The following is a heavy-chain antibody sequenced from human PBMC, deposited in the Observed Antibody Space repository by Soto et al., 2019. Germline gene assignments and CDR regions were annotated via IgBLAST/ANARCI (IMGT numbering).Heavy chain of an antibody. Sequence: QVQLVQSGAEVKKPGASVKVSCKASGYTFTSYGISWVRQAPGQGLEWMGWISAYNGNTNYAQKLQGRVTMTTDISTSTAYMELRSLRSDDTAVYYCARERITMVRGVMGDAFDIWGQGTMVTVSS. D-gene: IGHD3-10*01. V-gene: IGHV1-18*01. J-gene: IGHJ3*02. CDR2: ISAYNGNT. CDR3: ARERITMVRGVMGDAFDI. CDR1: GYTFTSYG.